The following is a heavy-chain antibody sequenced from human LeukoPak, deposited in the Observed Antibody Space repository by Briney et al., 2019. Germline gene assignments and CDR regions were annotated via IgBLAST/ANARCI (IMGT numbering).Heavy chain of an antibody. Sequence: PSETLSLTCTVSGGSISSGDYYWSWIRQPPGKGLEWIGYIYYSGSTYYNPSLKSRVTISVDTSENQFSLKLSSVTAADTAVYYCARDLGIDWFDPWGQGTLVTVSS. J-gene: IGHJ5*02. CDR1: GGSISSGDYY. CDR2: IYYSGST. V-gene: IGHV4-30-4*01. D-gene: IGHD7-27*01. CDR3: ARDLGIDWFDP.